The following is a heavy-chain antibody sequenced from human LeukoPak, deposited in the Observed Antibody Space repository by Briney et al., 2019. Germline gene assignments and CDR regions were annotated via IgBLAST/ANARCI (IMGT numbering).Heavy chain of an antibody. CDR1: GYTFTSYD. V-gene: IGHV1-8*01. CDR3: ARDYGGNSGWFDP. J-gene: IGHJ5*02. CDR2: MNPNSGNT. Sequence: ASVKVSCKASGYTFTSYDLNWVRQATGQGLEWIGWMNPNSGNTGYAQKFQGRDTLTRSTSISTAYMELRSLTSEDTAVYYCARDYGGNSGWFDPLGQGTLVNGSS. D-gene: IGHD4-23*01.